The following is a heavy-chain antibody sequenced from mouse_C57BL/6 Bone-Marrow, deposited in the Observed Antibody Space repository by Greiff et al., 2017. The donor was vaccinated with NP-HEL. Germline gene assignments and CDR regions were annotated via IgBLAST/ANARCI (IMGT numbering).Heavy chain of an antibody. J-gene: IGHJ1*03. CDR2: IYPGSGNT. CDR3: AREGNWDYWYFDV. CDR1: GYTFTDYY. V-gene: IGHV1-76*01. D-gene: IGHD4-1*01. Sequence: VQLQQSGAELVRPGASVKLSCKASGYTFTDYYINWVKQRPGQGLEWIARIYPGSGNTYYNEKFKGKATLTAEKSSSTAYMQLSSLTSEDSAVYFCAREGNWDYWYFDVWGTGTTVTVSS.